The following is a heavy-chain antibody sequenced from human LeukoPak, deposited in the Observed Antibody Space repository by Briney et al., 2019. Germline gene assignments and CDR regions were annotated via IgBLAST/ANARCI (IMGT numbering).Heavy chain of an antibody. Sequence: SETLSLTCTVSGGSISSYYWSWIRQPPGKGLEWIGYIYYSGSTNYNPSLKSRVTISVDTSKNQFSLKLSSVTAADTAVYYCASTIGAADQVEYWGQGTLVTVSS. CDR3: ASTIGAADQVEY. CDR1: GGSISSYY. V-gene: IGHV4-59*08. D-gene: IGHD6-13*01. CDR2: IYYSGST. J-gene: IGHJ4*02.